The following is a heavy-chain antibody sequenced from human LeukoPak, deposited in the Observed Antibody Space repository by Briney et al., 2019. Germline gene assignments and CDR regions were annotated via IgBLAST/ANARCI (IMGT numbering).Heavy chain of an antibody. CDR3: AKGYYGSGSYGWFDY. V-gene: IGHV3-74*01. D-gene: IGHD3-10*01. Sequence: GGSLRLSCAASGFTFSSYWMHWVRQAPGKGLVWVSRINSDGSSTSYADSVKGRFTISRDNAKNTLYLQMNSLRAEDTAVYSCAKGYYGSGSYGWFDYWGQGTLVTVSS. J-gene: IGHJ4*02. CDR2: INSDGSST. CDR1: GFTFSSYW.